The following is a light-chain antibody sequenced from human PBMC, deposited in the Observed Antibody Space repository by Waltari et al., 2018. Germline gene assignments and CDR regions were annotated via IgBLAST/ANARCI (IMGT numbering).Light chain of an antibody. Sequence: EIVLTQSPATLSLSPGERATLSCRASQSVGTYLAWYQQKPGQAPRLLISDASYRASGIPARFSGSGSRTDFTLTISSLEPEDFAIYYCQQRTDWPPLTFGGGTKVEIK. CDR2: DAS. J-gene: IGKJ4*01. CDR1: QSVGTY. CDR3: QQRTDWPPLT. V-gene: IGKV3-11*01.